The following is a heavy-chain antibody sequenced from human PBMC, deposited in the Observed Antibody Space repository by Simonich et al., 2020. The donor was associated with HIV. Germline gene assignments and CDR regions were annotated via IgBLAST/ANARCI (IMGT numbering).Heavy chain of an antibody. D-gene: IGHD3-22*01. CDR2: INHSVST. CDR3: ASLDPMYYYDSSGYFDDAFDI. V-gene: IGHV4-34*02. J-gene: IGHJ3*02. CDR1: GGSFSGYY. Sequence: QVQLQQWGAGLLKPSETLSLTCAVYGGSFSGYYWSWLRQPPGKGLGWIGEINHSVSTNSNPSLKSRVTRSVDTSKNHFSLKLSSVTAADTAVYYCASLDPMYYYDSSGYFDDAFDIWGQGTMVTVSS.